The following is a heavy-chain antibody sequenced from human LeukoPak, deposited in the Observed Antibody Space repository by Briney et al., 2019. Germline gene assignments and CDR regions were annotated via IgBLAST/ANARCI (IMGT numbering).Heavy chain of an antibody. CDR2: ISGGGGST. Sequence: PGGSLRLSCAASGFTFSGCAMGWVRQAPEMGLEWVSVISGGGGSTYYADSVKGRFTISRDNSKNTLYLQMNSLRAEDTAVYYCAKGRYGSSRYPFDYWGQGTLVTVSS. CDR3: AKGRYGSSRYPFDY. CDR1: GFTFSGCA. V-gene: IGHV3-23*01. J-gene: IGHJ4*02. D-gene: IGHD6-13*01.